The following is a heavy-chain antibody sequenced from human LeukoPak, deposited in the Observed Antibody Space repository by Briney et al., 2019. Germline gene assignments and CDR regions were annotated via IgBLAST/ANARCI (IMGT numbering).Heavy chain of an antibody. CDR3: ARRYFDY. J-gene: IGHJ4*02. CDR1: GFTFSRYS. Sequence: GGSLRLSCAASGFTFSRYSVNWVRQAPGKGLEWVSCITGGSDYIFYADSVRGRFTISRDNAKNSLYLQMNSLRAEDTAVYYCARRYFDYWGQGTLVTVSS. V-gene: IGHV3-21*01. CDR2: ITGGSDYI.